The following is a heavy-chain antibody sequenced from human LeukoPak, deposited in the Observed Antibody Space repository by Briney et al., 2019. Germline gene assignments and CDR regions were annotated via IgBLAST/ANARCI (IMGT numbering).Heavy chain of an antibody. Sequence: SETLSLTCTVSGGSISSSSYYWGWIRQPPGKGLEWIGSIYYSGSTYYNPSLKSRVTISVDTSKNQFSLKLSSVTAADTAVYYCARSSSYSSWYGGFDYWGQGTLVTVSS. V-gene: IGHV4-39*07. CDR3: ARSSSYSSWYGGFDY. CDR1: GGSISSSSYY. CDR2: IYYSGST. J-gene: IGHJ4*02. D-gene: IGHD6-13*01.